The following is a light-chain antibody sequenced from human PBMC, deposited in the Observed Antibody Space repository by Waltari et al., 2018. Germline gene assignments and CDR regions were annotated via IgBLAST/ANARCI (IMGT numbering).Light chain of an antibody. CDR3: MQALQTPYT. CDR2: LGS. Sequence: IVMTQYPLSLPVTPGEPASIPCSSSQSLLHSNGYNYLDWYLQKPGQSPQLLIYLGSNRASGVPDRFSGSGSGTDFTLKISRVEAEDVGVYYCMQALQTPYTFGQGTKLEIK. V-gene: IGKV2-28*01. CDR1: QSLLHSNGYNY. J-gene: IGKJ2*01.